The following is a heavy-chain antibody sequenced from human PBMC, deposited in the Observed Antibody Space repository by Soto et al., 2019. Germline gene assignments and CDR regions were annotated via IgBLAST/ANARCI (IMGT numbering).Heavy chain of an antibody. D-gene: IGHD4-17*01. CDR2: ISAYNGNT. V-gene: IGHV1-18*01. J-gene: IGHJ5*02. Sequence: QVQLVQSGAEVKKPGASVKVSCKASGYTFTSYGISWVRQAPGQGLEWMGWISAYNGNTNYAQKLQGRVTMTTDTSTSRAYMELRSLRSDDTAVYYCARVRRYGDYGGGWFDPWGQGTLVTVSS. CDR1: GYTFTSYG. CDR3: ARVRRYGDYGGGWFDP.